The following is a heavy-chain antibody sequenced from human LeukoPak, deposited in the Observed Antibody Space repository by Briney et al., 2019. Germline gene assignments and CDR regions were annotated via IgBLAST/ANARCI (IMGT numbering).Heavy chain of an antibody. D-gene: IGHD3-3*01. V-gene: IGHV3-11*01. J-gene: IGHJ6*03. Sequence: GGSLRLSCAASGFTFSDYYMSWIRQAPGKGLEWVSYISSSGTTIYYADSVKGRFTVSRDNAKNSLYLQMNSLRAEDTAVYYCARSTPTIFGVDYYYYVDVWGKGTTVVVSS. CDR1: GFTFSDYY. CDR3: ARSTPTIFGVDYYYYVDV. CDR2: ISSSGTTI.